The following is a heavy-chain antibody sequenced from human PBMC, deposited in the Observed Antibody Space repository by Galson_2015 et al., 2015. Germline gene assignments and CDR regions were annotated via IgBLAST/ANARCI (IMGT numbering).Heavy chain of an antibody. CDR3: ARGPPLVDYNLGYYGMDV. Sequence: SLRLSCAASGFTFSSYGMHWVRQAPGKGLEWVAVIWYDGSNKYYADSVKGRFTISRDNSKNTLYLQMNSLRAEDTAVYYCARGPPLVDYNLGYYGMDVWGQGTTVTVSS. CDR1: GFTFSSYG. CDR2: IWYDGSNK. V-gene: IGHV3-33*01. J-gene: IGHJ6*02. D-gene: IGHD4-11*01.